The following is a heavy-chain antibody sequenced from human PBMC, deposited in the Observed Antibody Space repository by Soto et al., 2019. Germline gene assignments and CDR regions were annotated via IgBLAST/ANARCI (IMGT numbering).Heavy chain of an antibody. D-gene: IGHD3-3*01. CDR1: GYTFTSYG. Sequence: QVQLVQSRAEVKKPGASVKVSCKASGYTFTSYGISWVRQAPGQGLEWMGWISAYNGNTNYAQKLQGRVTMTTDTSTSTAYMELRSLRSDDTAVYYCARDPDDFWSGYYYYGMDVWGQGTTVTVSS. V-gene: IGHV1-18*04. J-gene: IGHJ6*02. CDR2: ISAYNGNT. CDR3: ARDPDDFWSGYYYYGMDV.